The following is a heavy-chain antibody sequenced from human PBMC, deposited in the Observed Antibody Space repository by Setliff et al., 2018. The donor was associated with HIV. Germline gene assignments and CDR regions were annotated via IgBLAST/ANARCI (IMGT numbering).Heavy chain of an antibody. J-gene: IGHJ4*02. D-gene: IGHD1-20*01. Sequence: SETRSLTCPVSSGSISIRSPYWGWIRQPPGKGLEWIGSIYYSGSTSSNPSLKSRLTISVDTSKTQFSLKLDSVTAAATAVSYCARIIGADISGAQYYFDHWGQGSLVTVSS. V-gene: IGHV4-39*07. CDR3: ARIIGADISGAQYYFDH. CDR2: IYYSGST. CDR1: SGSISIRSPY.